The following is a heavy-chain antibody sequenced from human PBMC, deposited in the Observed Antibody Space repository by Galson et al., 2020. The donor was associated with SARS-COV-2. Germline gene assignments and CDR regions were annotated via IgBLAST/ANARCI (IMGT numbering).Heavy chain of an antibody. Sequence: GESLKISCAASGFIFSDYYMSWIRQAPGKGLEWVSYISSSSSDTNYTDSVKGRFTLSRDNAKNSVYLQMNSLRAEDTAVYYCARTPAVAGTLFYYFYMDVWGKGTTVTVSS. CDR1: GFIFSDYY. D-gene: IGHD6-19*01. J-gene: IGHJ6*03. V-gene: IGHV3-11*06. CDR3: ARTPAVAGTLFYYFYMDV. CDR2: ISSSSSDT.